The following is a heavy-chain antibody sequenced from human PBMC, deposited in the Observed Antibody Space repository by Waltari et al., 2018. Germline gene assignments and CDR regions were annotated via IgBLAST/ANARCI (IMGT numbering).Heavy chain of an antibody. V-gene: IGHV4-39*01. D-gene: IGHD6-19*01. CDR3: ARTVAGFIGSWYFDL. J-gene: IGHJ2*01. Sequence: LQLQESGPGLVKPSETLSLTCTVSGASISSSSYYWGWIRQPPGKGPEWIASIYYSGSTYYNPSLKSRVTISVDTSKNQFSLKLSSVTAADTAVYYCARTVAGFIGSWYFDLWGRGTLVTVSS. CDR1: GASISSSSYY. CDR2: IYYSGST.